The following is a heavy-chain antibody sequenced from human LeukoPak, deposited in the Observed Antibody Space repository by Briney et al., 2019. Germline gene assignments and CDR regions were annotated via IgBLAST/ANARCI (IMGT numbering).Heavy chain of an antibody. CDR1: GGSVSSYY. CDR2: INHSGNT. CDR3: ARSYIVSYSEDFDY. D-gene: IGHD1-26*01. V-gene: IGHV4-59*02. Sequence: PSETLSLTCTVSGGSVSSYYWSWIRQPPGKGLEWIGYINHSGNTNYNPSLKSRVTISVDRSKNQFSLQLSSMTAADTAIYYCARSYIVSYSEDFDYWGQGTLVTVSS. J-gene: IGHJ4*02.